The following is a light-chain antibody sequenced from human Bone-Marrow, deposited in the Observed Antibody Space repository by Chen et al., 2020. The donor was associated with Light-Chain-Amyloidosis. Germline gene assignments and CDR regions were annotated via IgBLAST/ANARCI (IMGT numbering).Light chain of an antibody. CDR1: QSLMQNNGYNF. Sequence: IVMTQSPLSLAVTPGESASISCTSNQSLMQNNGYNFLDWYLQKPGQSPQLLIYLASDRASGAPDRFSGSGSGKDFTLKITSVEADDVGVYFCMQTLQPLRTFGQGTKLEI. CDR2: LAS. V-gene: IGKV2-28*01. J-gene: IGKJ2*01. CDR3: MQTLQPLRT.